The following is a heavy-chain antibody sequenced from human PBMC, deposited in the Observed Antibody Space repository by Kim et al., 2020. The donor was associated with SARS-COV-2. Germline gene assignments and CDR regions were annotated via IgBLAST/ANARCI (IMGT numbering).Heavy chain of an antibody. V-gene: IGHV1-69*04. CDR3: ARDRRTYYYDSSAVTAGDY. Sequence: SVKVSCKASGGTFSSYAISWVRQAPGQGLEWMGRIIPILGIANYAQKFQGRVTITADKSTSTAYMELSSLRSEDTVVYYCARDRRTYYYDSSAVTAGDYWGQGTLVTVSS. CDR2: IIPILGIA. CDR1: GGTFSSYA. J-gene: IGHJ4*02. D-gene: IGHD3-22*01.